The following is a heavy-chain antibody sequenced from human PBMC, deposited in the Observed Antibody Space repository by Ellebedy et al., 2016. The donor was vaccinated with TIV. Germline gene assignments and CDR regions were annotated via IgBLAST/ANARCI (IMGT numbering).Heavy chain of an antibody. J-gene: IGHJ6*02. CDR1: GFTFDDYG. D-gene: IGHD4-23*01. V-gene: IGHV3-20*01. Sequence: PGGSLRLSCAASGFTFDDYGMSWVRQAPGKGLEWVSGINWNGGSTGYADSVKGRFTISRDNAKNSLYLQMNSLRAEDTALYHCARVRGSRTTVVMGLDSGYYYYGMDVWGQGTTVTVSS. CDR2: INWNGGST. CDR3: ARVRGSRTTVVMGLDSGYYYYGMDV.